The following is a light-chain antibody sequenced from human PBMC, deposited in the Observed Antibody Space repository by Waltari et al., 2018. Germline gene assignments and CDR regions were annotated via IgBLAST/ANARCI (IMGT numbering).Light chain of an antibody. V-gene: IGLV1-47*02. J-gene: IGLJ3*02. CDR2: SDE. CDR3: ATWDVNLSAWV. Sequence: QSVLTQPPSASGTPGQRVPISCSRPSANIARSSVHWYQHLPGTAPKLLIYSDERRPSGVPDRFSGSKSGASASLAISGLRSDDEADYYCATWDVNLSAWVFGGGTKLTVL. CDR1: SANIARSS.